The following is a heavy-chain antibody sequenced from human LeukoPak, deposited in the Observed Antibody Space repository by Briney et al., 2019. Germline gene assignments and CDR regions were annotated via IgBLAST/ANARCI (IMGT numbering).Heavy chain of an antibody. V-gene: IGHV1-2*06. J-gene: IGHJ4*02. CDR3: ARVSRGKLGNGY. Sequence: EASVNVSCKTSGYIFTGYYMYWVRQAPGQGLEWMGQINPNSGGANYAQKFQGRVTMTRDTSINTAYMELTRLRSDDTAVYYCARVSRGKLGNGYWGQGTLVTVSS. CDR2: INPNSGGA. CDR1: GYIFTGYY. D-gene: IGHD7-27*01.